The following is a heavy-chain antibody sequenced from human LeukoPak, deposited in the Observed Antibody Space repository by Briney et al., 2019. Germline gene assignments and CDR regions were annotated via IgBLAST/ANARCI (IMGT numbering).Heavy chain of an antibody. D-gene: IGHD2-15*01. CDR2: IYYSGST. CDR3: ARYCSGGDCYSKALDY. V-gene: IGHV4-59*01. Sequence: SETLSLTCTVSGGSISDYYWSWIRQPAGKGLEWIGYIYYSGSTSYNPSLKSRLTISVDTSLNQFSLKLNSVTAADTAVYYCARYCSGGDCYSKALDYWGQGILVTVSS. J-gene: IGHJ4*02. CDR1: GGSISDYY.